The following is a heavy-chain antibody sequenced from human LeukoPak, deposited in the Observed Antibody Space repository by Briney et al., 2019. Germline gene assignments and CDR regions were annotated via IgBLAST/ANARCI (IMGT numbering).Heavy chain of an antibody. CDR2: ISGSGGST. V-gene: IGHV3-23*01. Sequence: PGGSLRLSCAASGFTFSSYAMSWVRQAPGKGLEWVSAISGSGGSTYYADSVKGRFTISRDNAKNSLYLQMNSLRTEDTAVYYCARGAYGPDYWGQGTLVTVSS. D-gene: IGHD3-10*01. J-gene: IGHJ4*02. CDR3: ARGAYGPDY. CDR1: GFTFSSYA.